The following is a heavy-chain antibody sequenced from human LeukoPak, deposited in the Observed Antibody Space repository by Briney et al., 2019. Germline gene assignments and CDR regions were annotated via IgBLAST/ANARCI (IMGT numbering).Heavy chain of an antibody. CDR2: ISSSSSYI. CDR1: GFTFSSYS. V-gene: IGHV3-21*01. D-gene: IGHD2-15*01. CDR3: ARTYCSGGSCYSDY. J-gene: IGHJ4*02. Sequence: KPGGSLRLSCAASGFTFSSYSMNWVRQAPGKGLEWVSSISSSSSYIYYADSVKGRFTISRDNAKNSLYLRMNSLRAEDTAVYYCARTYCSGGSCYSDYWGQGTLVTVSS.